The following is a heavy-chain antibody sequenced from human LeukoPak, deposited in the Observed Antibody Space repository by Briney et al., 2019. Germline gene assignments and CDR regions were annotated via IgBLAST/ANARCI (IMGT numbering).Heavy chain of an antibody. CDR3: AKMLYSSSWYGGAYYYGMDV. D-gene: IGHD6-13*01. CDR1: GFTFSSYG. Sequence: PGGSLRLSCAASGFTFSSYGMHWVRQAPGKGLEWVAVISYDGSNKYYADSVKGRFTISRDNSKNTLYLQMNSLRAEDTAVYYCAKMLYSSSWYGGAYYYGMDVWGQGTTVTVSS. J-gene: IGHJ6*02. CDR2: ISYDGSNK. V-gene: IGHV3-30*18.